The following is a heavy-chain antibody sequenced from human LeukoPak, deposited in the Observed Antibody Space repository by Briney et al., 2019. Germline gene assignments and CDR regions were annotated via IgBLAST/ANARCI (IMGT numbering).Heavy chain of an antibody. J-gene: IGHJ4*02. D-gene: IGHD3-9*01. CDR2: IKSKTDGGTT. V-gene: IGHV3-15*01. CDR3: TTGSVDDILTGYDY. Sequence: GGSLRLSCAASGFTFSNAWMSWVRQAPGKGLEWVGRIKSKTDGGTTDYAAPVKGRFTISRDDSKNTLYLQMNSLKTEDTAVCYCTTGSVDDILTGYDYWGQGTLVTVSS. CDR1: GFTFSNAW.